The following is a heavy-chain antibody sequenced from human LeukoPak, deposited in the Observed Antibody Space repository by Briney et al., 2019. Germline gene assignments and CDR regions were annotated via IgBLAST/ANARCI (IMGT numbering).Heavy chain of an antibody. CDR2: IYYSGST. V-gene: IGHV4-39*01. Sequence: SETLSLTCTVSGGSISSSSYYWGWIRQPPGKGLEWIGSIYYSGSTYYNPSLKSRVTISVDTSKNQFSLKLSSVTAADTAVYYCATTANSYYYYYYMDVWGKGTTVTVSS. D-gene: IGHD1-1*01. J-gene: IGHJ6*03. CDR1: GGSISSSSYY. CDR3: ATTANSYYYYYYMDV.